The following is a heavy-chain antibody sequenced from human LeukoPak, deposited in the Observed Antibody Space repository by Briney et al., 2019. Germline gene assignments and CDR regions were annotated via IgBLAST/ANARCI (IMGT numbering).Heavy chain of an antibody. D-gene: IGHD3-10*01. CDR3: ARTIGYGSGNDQAGG. V-gene: IGHV3-7*01. Sequence: GGSLRLSCAASGFAFTTSGMHWVRQAPGKGLEWVANINQDGSETYYVDSVKGRFTISRDNARNSFYLQMHSLRVEDTAVYFCARTIGYGSGNDQAGGWGQGTLVTVSS. CDR1: GFAFTTSG. CDR2: INQDGSET. J-gene: IGHJ4*02.